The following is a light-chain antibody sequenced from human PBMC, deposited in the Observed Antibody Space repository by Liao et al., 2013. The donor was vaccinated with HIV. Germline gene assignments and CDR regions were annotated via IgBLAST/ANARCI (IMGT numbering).Light chain of an antibody. V-gene: IGLV3-1*01. CDR1: KLGNRY. Sequence: SYELTQAPLSRPCPQDRPASITCSGDKLGNRYTCWYQQKPGQSPLLLIYQDSYRPSGIPERFSGSNSGNTATLTISGTQPMDEADYYCQAWDRNTAIFGGGTKLTVL. J-gene: IGLJ2*01. CDR3: QAWDRNTAI. CDR2: QDS.